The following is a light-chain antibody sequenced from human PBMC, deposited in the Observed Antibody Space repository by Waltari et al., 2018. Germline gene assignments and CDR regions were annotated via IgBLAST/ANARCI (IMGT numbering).Light chain of an antibody. Sequence: DIQMTQSPSSLSASVGDRVPITCQASQDISSYLNWYQQKPGKAPQLLIYDASNLETGVPSRFSGSGSGTDFTFTISSLQPEDIATYYCQQYDNLPLTFGGGTKVEIK. CDR3: QQYDNLPLT. V-gene: IGKV1-33*01. CDR2: DAS. CDR1: QDISSY. J-gene: IGKJ4*01.